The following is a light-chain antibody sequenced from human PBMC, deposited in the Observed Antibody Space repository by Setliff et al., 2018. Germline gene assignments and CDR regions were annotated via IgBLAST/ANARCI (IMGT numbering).Light chain of an antibody. CDR3: QQYYNWPPAFT. J-gene: IGKJ3*01. V-gene: IGKV3-15*01. CDR1: QSISSH. CDR2: GAS. Sequence: EIVMTQSPVTLSVSPGERATLSCRASQSISSHLAWSQHKPGQTRLLIYGASTRTTGIPDRFSGSGSGTEFTLTISSLQSEDFAVYDCQQYYNWPPAFTVGPGTKVDSK.